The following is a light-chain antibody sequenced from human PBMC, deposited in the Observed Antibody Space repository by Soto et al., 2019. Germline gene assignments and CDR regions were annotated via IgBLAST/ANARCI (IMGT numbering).Light chain of an antibody. Sequence: IVLTQSPGPLSLSPGERATLSCRASQSVGSNLLAWYQQKRGRAPRLLIYGASTRATGIPARFSGSGSGTEFTLTISSLQPDDFATYYCQQYNSYSPWTFGQGTKVDIK. CDR3: QQYNSYSPWT. CDR2: GAS. V-gene: IGKV3-15*01. J-gene: IGKJ1*01. CDR1: QSVGSN.